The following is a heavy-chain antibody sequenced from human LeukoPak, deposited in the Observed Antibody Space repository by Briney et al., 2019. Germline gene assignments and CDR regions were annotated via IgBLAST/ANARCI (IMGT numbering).Heavy chain of an antibody. CDR1: GGSLSSYY. J-gene: IGHJ4*02. CDR2: IYYSGST. CDR3: ARHMSGYSYGRIDY. Sequence: PSETLSLTCTVSGGSLSSYYWSWIRQPPGKGLEWIGYIYYSGSTNYNPSLKSRVTISVDTSKNQFSLKLSSVTAADTAVYYCARHMSGYSYGRIDYWGQGTLVTVSS. D-gene: IGHD5-18*01. V-gene: IGHV4-59*08.